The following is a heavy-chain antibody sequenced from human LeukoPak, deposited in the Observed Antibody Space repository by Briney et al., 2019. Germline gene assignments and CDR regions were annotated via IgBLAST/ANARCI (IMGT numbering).Heavy chain of an antibody. V-gene: IGHV4-59*01. CDR2: IYYSGST. CDR1: GGSISSYY. J-gene: IGHJ4*02. CDR3: ARTGYSCSWYNY. Sequence: SETLSLTCTVSGGSISSYYWSWIRQPPGKGLEWIGYIYYSGSTNYNPSLKSRVTISVDTSKHQFSLKLSSVTAADTAVYYCARTGYSCSWYNYWGQGTLVTVSS. D-gene: IGHD6-13*01.